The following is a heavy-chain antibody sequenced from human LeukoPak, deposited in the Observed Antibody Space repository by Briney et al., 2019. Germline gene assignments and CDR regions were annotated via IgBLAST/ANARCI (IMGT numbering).Heavy chain of an antibody. CDR1: GSTFSSYS. D-gene: IGHD3-22*01. CDR2: ISSSSSYI. Sequence: GGSLRLSCAASGSTFSSYSMNWVRQAPGKGLEWVSSISSSSSYIYYADSVKGRFTISRDNAKNSLYLQMNSLRAEDTAVYYCARDDGYYDSSGYYSPIDYWGQGTLVTVSS. J-gene: IGHJ4*02. V-gene: IGHV3-21*01. CDR3: ARDDGYYDSSGYYSPIDY.